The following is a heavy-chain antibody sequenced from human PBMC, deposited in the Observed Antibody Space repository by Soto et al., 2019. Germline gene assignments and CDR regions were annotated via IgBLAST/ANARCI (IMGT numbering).Heavy chain of an antibody. CDR2: IIPIFGTA. V-gene: IGHV1-69*13. D-gene: IGHD3-16*02. J-gene: IGHJ5*02. CDR3: ARSPWGSYRYSDWFDP. CDR1: GGTFSSYS. Sequence: SVKVSCKASGGTFSSYSISWVRQAPGQGLEWMGGIIPIFGTANYAQKFQGRVTITADESTSTAYMELSSLRSEDTAVYYCARSPWGSYRYSDWFDPWGQGTLVTVSS.